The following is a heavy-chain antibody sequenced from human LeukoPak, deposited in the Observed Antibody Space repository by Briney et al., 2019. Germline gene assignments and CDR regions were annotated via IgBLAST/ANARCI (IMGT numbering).Heavy chain of an antibody. CDR2: IYTSGST. CDR3: ARDRGWNDAFDY. J-gene: IGHJ4*02. V-gene: IGHV4-4*07. D-gene: IGHD1-1*01. Sequence: SETLSLTCTVSGSSTSSYYWSWIRQPAGKGLEWIGRIYTSGSTNYNPSLKSRVTMSVDTSKNQFSLKLSSVTAADTAVYYCARDRGWNDAFDYWGQGTLVTVSS. CDR1: GSSTSSYY.